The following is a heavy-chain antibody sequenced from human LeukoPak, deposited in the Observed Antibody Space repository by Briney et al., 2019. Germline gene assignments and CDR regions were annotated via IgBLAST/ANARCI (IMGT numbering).Heavy chain of an antibody. CDR2: INPNSGGT. CDR1: GYTFTGYY. D-gene: IGHD4-17*01. Sequence: ASVKVSCKASGYTFTGYYMHWVRQAPGQGLEWMGWINPNSGGTNYAQKFQGRVTMTRDTSISTAYMEPSRLRSDDTAVYYCARDELRSGDLDYWGQGTLVTVSS. V-gene: IGHV1-2*02. J-gene: IGHJ4*02. CDR3: ARDELRSGDLDY.